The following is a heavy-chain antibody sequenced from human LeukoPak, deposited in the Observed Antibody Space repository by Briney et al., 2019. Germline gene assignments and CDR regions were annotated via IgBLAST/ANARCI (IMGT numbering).Heavy chain of an antibody. CDR1: GYSFTSYW. Sequence: GESLKISCKGSGYSFTSYWIGWVRQMPGKGLEWMGIIYPGDSDTRYSPSFQGQVTISADKSISTAYLQWSSPKASDTAMYYCARRGSGWYGGYNWFDPWGQGTLVTVSS. CDR3: ARRGSGWYGGYNWFDP. D-gene: IGHD6-19*01. V-gene: IGHV5-51*01. CDR2: IYPGDSDT. J-gene: IGHJ5*02.